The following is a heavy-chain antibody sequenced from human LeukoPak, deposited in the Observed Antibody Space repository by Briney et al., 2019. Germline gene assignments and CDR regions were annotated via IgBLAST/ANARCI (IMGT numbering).Heavy chain of an antibody. Sequence: PGGSLRLSCAASGFTFDDYAMHWVRQAPGKGLEWVSGISWNSGSIGYADSVKGRFTISRDNAKNSLYLQMNSLRAEDTALYYCAKDIKGIGTWVDYWGQGTLVTVSS. CDR2: ISWNSGSI. D-gene: IGHD3-16*01. V-gene: IGHV3-9*01. CDR3: AKDIKGIGTWVDY. J-gene: IGHJ4*02. CDR1: GFTFDDYA.